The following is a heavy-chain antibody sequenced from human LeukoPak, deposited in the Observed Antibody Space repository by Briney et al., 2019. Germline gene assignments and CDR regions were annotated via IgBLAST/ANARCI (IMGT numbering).Heavy chain of an antibody. CDR2: ISIGGDTR. V-gene: IGHV3-48*03. Sequence: PGESLRLSCAASGFRFSNYEMDWVRQAPGKGLEWVSYISIGGDTRHYADSVKGRFTISRDNAKNSVYLQMNSLRAEDTAVYFCASLWELTMAWGQGTLDTVSS. D-gene: IGHD3-16*01. J-gene: IGHJ5*02. CDR3: ASLWELTMA. CDR1: GFRFSNYE.